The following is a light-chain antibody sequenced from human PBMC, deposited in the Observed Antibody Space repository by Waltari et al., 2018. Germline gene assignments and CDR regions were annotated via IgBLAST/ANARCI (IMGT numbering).Light chain of an antibody. J-gene: IGKJ2*01. Sequence: DIQMTQSPSTLSASVGDRVTISCRASQSVGTGLAWFQKKPGKAPKLLLYMESSLESGVPSRFSGSGSGTEFTLTISSLQPDDLATKSCQQYRSFSTFGQGTKV. V-gene: IGKV1-5*03. CDR2: MES. CDR3: QQYRSFST. CDR1: QSVGTG.